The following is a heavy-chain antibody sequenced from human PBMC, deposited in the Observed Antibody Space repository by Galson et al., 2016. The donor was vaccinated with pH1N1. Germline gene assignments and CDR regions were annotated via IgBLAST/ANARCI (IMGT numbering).Heavy chain of an antibody. V-gene: IGHV3-23*01. Sequence: SLRLSCAGSGLTLSNYVVSWVRQAPGKGLEWVISGSGYTTYYADSVKGRFTISRDISKNTVYLQMNSLTADDTAVYFCAKRQLAAFDYWGQGTVVTVSS. CDR2: ISGSGYTT. CDR3: AKRQLAAFDY. J-gene: IGHJ4*02. CDR1: GLTLSNYV.